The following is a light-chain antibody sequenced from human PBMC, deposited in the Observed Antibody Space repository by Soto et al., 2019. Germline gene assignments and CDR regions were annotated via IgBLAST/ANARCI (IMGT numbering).Light chain of an antibody. CDR1: QTVDNY. Sequence: VVLTQSPATLSLSPGERATLSCRASQTVDNYLAWYQQKPGQAPRLLIYDASNRATGIPPRFSGSGSVTDFTLTISPLEPEDFAVYYCQQRSDWALTFGGGTKG. CDR3: QQRSDWALT. J-gene: IGKJ4*01. V-gene: IGKV3-11*01. CDR2: DAS.